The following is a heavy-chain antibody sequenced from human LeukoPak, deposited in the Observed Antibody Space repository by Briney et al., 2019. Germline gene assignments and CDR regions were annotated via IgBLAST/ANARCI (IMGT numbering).Heavy chain of an antibody. CDR1: GFTFSSYA. V-gene: IGHV3-30-3*01. CDR3: ARGLRGQQLTGNY. CDR2: ISYDGSNK. D-gene: IGHD6-13*01. J-gene: IGHJ4*02. Sequence: GGSLRLSCAASGFTFSSYAMHWVRQAPGKGLEWVAVISYDGSNKYYADSVKGRFTISRDNSKNTLYLQMNSLRAEDTAVHYCARGLRGQQLTGNYWGQGTLVTVSS.